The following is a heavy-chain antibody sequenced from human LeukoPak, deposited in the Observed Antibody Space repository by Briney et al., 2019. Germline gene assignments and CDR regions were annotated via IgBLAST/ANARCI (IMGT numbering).Heavy chain of an antibody. J-gene: IGHJ4*02. CDR3: ASQTPRRLPIAVADYFDY. D-gene: IGHD6-19*01. CDR1: GFTFSSYS. Sequence: GGSLRLSCAASGFTFSSYSMNWVRQGPGKGLEWVSFISSSSSYIYYADSMKGRFTISRDNAKNSLYLQMNSLRAEDTAVYYCASQTPRRLPIAVADYFDYWGQGTLVTVSS. CDR2: ISSSSSYI. V-gene: IGHV3-21*01.